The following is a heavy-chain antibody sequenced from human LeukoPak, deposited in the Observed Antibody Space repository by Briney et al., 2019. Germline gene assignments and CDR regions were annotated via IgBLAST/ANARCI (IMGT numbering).Heavy chain of an antibody. CDR1: GYSFTSYW. Sequence: GESLKISCKGPGYSFTSYWIGWVRHMPGKGLEWMGIIYPGDSDTRYSPSFQGQVTISADKSISTAYLQWSSLKASDTAMYYCARVVVVPAARGDWFDPWGQGTLVTVSS. CDR2: IYPGDSDT. J-gene: IGHJ5*02. CDR3: ARVVVVPAARGDWFDP. D-gene: IGHD2-2*01. V-gene: IGHV5-51*01.